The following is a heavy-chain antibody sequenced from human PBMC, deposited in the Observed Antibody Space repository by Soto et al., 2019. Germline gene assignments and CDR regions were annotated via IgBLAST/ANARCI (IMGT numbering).Heavy chain of an antibody. CDR1: GFTFSSYA. D-gene: IGHD2-2*01. J-gene: IGHJ4*02. CDR3: AKDQIIVVVPAAIDY. V-gene: IGHV3-23*01. Sequence: GGSLRLSCAASGFTFSSYAMSWVRQAPGKGLEWVSAISGSGGSTYYADSVKGRFTISRDNSKNTLYLQMNSLRAEDTAVYYCAKDQIIVVVPAAIDYWGQGTLVTVSS. CDR2: ISGSGGST.